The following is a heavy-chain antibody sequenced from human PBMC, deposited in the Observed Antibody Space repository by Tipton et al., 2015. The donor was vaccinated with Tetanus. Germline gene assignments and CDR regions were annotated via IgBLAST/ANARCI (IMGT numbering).Heavy chain of an antibody. CDR3: ARDSRLFYAMDV. J-gene: IGHJ6*02. Sequence: TLSLTCTVSGGSISSYYWSWIRQPPGKGLEWIGYIYSSGSTHYNPSLKSRVTMSLDTSKKQFSLSLNSVTAADTAVYFCARDSRLFYAMDVWGQGATVAVSS. CDR2: IYSSGST. CDR1: GGSISSYY. V-gene: IGHV4-59*12. D-gene: IGHD6-25*01.